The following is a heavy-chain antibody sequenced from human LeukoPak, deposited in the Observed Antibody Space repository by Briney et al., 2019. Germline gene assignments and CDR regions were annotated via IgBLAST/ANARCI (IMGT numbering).Heavy chain of an antibody. D-gene: IGHD3-3*01. CDR2: ISSSSSYI. CDR1: GSTFSSYS. Sequence: GGSLRLSCAASGSTFSSYSMNWVRQAPGKGLEWVSSISSSSSYIYYADSVKGRFTISRDNAKNSLYLQMNSLRAEDTAVYYCAREIEWPACDYWGQGTLVTVSS. CDR3: AREIEWPACDY. J-gene: IGHJ4*02. V-gene: IGHV3-21*01.